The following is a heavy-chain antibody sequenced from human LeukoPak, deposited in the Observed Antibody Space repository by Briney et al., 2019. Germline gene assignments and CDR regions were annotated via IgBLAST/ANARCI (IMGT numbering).Heavy chain of an antibody. CDR1: GHDFTSYW. CDR2: IHPSDSET. Sequence: GESLKISCRSSGHDFTSYWIAWVRQLPGKGLEWMGIIHPSDSETQYGPSFQGQVTISADNSISTAYLRWSRLKASDTAMYYCARPFYGAYSWFDPWGQGTLVTVSS. J-gene: IGHJ5*02. CDR3: ARPFYGAYSWFDP. D-gene: IGHD4-17*01. V-gene: IGHV5-51*01.